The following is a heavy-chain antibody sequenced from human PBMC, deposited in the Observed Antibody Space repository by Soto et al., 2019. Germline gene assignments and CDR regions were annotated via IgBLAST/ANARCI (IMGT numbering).Heavy chain of an antibody. V-gene: IGHV1-69*01. D-gene: IGHD3-10*01. J-gene: IGHJ6*02. CDR2: IIPLFVTT. CDR1: GDTFKNCV. Sequence: QVQVVQSGVEVRRPGSSVKVSCKASGDTFKNCVISWVRQAPGQGLEWMGGIIPLFVTTDFAQRFQGRLTITTDESTTTAYMDLSRLRSEGTATYYCAAALCFGKFSVVWGQVTTVIVTS. CDR3: AAALCFGKFSVV.